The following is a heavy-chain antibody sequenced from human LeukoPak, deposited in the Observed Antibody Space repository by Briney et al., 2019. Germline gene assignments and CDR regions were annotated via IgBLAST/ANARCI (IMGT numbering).Heavy chain of an antibody. J-gene: IGHJ4*02. D-gene: IGHD6-19*01. CDR3: ARDFAVAVFDY. CDR1: GFTFSSYA. CDR2: ISYDGSNK. V-gene: IGHV3-30-3*01. Sequence: PGGSPRLSCAASGFTFSSYAMHWVRQAPGKGLEWVAVISYDGSNKYYADSVKGRFTISRDNSKNTLYLQMNSLRAEDTAVYYCARDFAVAVFDYWGQGTLVTVSS.